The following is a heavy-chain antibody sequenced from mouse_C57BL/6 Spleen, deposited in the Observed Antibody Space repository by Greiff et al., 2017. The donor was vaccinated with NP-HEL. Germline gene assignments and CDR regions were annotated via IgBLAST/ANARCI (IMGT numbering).Heavy chain of an antibody. V-gene: IGHV1-64*01. CDR2: IHPNSGST. Sequence: QVQLQQPGAELVKPGASVKLSCKASGYTFTSYWMHWVKQRPGQGLEWIGMIHPNSGSTNYNEKFKSKATLTVDKSSSTAYMQLSSLTSEDSAVYYCARSGIYYGNYDAMDYWGQRTSVTVSS. J-gene: IGHJ4*01. CDR1: GYTFTSYW. CDR3: ARSGIYYGNYDAMDY. D-gene: IGHD2-1*01.